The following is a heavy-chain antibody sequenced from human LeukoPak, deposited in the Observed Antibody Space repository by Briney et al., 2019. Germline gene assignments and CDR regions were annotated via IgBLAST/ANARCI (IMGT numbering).Heavy chain of an antibody. CDR2: ISYDGSNK. Sequence: HPGGSLRLSCAASGFTFSSYAMHWVRQAPGKGLEWVAVISYDGSNKYYADSVKGRFTISRDNSKNTLYLQMNSLRAEDTAVYYCARTDDSSGYYDAWGQGTLVTVSS. CDR1: GFTFSSYA. J-gene: IGHJ5*02. V-gene: IGHV3-30-3*01. CDR3: ARTDDSSGYYDA. D-gene: IGHD3-22*01.